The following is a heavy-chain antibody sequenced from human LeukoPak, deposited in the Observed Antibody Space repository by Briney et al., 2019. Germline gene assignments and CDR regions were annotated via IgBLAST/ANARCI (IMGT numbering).Heavy chain of an antibody. CDR3: VKPPRLSIIRGEGMDV. J-gene: IGHJ6*02. V-gene: IGHV3-23*01. D-gene: IGHD3-10*01. CDR2: INSGGDDT. Sequence: PGASLRLSCAGSGFTFRTYAMGWVRQAPGKGLEWVSSINSGGDDTYYADSVKGRFTISRDNFKNMLYLQMNSLRAEDTAVYYCVKPPRLSIIRGEGMDVWGQGTTVTVSS. CDR1: GFTFRTYA.